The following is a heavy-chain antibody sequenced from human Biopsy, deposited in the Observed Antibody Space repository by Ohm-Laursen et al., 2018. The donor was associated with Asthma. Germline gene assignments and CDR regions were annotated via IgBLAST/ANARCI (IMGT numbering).Heavy chain of an antibody. CDR3: VSPPGY. V-gene: IGHV4-39*01. Sequence: SDTLSLTCTVSGGSISSSSYYWGRIRRPPGKGLEFIGTIYYSGSTYYNPSLKSRVTLSVDASKNQFSLKLTSVTAADTAVYYCVSPPGYWGQGTRVTVSS. J-gene: IGHJ4*02. CDR2: IYYSGST. CDR1: GGSISSSSYY.